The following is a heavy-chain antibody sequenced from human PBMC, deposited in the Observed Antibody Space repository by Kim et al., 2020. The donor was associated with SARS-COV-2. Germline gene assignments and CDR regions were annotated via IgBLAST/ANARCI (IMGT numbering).Heavy chain of an antibody. V-gene: IGHV3-21*01. Sequence: GALRLSCAASGFTFSSYSMNWVRQAPGKGLEWVSSISSSSSYIYYADSVKGRFTISRDNAKNSLYLQMNSLRAEDTAVYYCARDVHYDFWSGYLYYFDYWGQGTLVTVSS. D-gene: IGHD3-3*01. CDR1: GFTFSSYS. CDR3: ARDVHYDFWSGYLYYFDY. J-gene: IGHJ4*02. CDR2: ISSSSSYI.